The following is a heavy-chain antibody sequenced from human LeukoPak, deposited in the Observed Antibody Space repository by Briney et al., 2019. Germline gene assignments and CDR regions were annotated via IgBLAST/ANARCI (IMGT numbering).Heavy chain of an antibody. CDR3: ASGFYYDSSGSYPIYYYVMDV. J-gene: IGHJ6*02. V-gene: IGHV3-30-3*01. Sequence: GSLRLSCAASGFTFSSYAMHWVRQAPGKGLEWVAVISYDGGNKYYADSVKGRFTISRDNSKNTLYLQMNSLRAEDTAVFYCASGFYYDSSGSYPIYYYVMDVWGQGTTVTVSS. D-gene: IGHD3-22*01. CDR1: GFTFSSYA. CDR2: ISYDGGNK.